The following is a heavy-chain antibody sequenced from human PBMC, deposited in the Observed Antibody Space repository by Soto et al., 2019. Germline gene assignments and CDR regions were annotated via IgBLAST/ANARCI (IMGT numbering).Heavy chain of an antibody. V-gene: IGHV3-21*06. CDR2: ISSTTNYI. Sequence: GGSLRLSCAASGFTFTRYSMNWVRQAPGKGLEWVSSISSTTNYIYHGGSMKGRFTISRDNAKNSLYLEMNSLRAEDTAVYYCARESEDLTSNFDYWGQGTLVTVSS. CDR1: GFTFTRYS. CDR3: ARESEDLTSNFDY. J-gene: IGHJ4*02.